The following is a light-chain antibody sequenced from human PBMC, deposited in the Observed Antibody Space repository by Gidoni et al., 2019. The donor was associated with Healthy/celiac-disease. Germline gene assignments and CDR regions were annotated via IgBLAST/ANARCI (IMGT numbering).Light chain of an antibody. V-gene: IGKV3-11*01. CDR3: QQRSNWLYT. Sequence: DIVFTPSPAPLSLSPGERATLSCRASQSVSSYLAWYQQKPGQAPRLLIYDAANRATGIPARFSGSGSGTDFTLTISSLEPEDFAVYYCQQRSNWLYTFGQGTKLEIK. CDR2: DAA. CDR1: QSVSSY. J-gene: IGKJ2*01.